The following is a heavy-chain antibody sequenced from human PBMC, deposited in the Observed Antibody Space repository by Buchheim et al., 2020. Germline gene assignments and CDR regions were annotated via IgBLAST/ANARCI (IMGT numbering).Heavy chain of an antibody. V-gene: IGHV3-23*01. CDR2: ISGSGGST. CDR3: AKDLGYGSGSYYNYYYGMDV. D-gene: IGHD3-10*01. Sequence: EVQLLESGGGLVQPGGSLRLSCAAYGLTFSSDAMSWVRQAPGKGLEWVSTISGSGGSTYYADSVKGRFTISRDNSKNTLYLQMNSLRAEDTAVYYCAKDLGYGSGSYYNYYYGMDVWGQGTT. CDR1: GLTFSSDA. J-gene: IGHJ6*02.